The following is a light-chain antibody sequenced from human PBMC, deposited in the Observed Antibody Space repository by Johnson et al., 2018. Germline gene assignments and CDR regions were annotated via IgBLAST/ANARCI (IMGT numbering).Light chain of an antibody. CDR1: SSNIGNNY. CDR3: GTWDSSLRAGNV. V-gene: IGLV1-51*02. Sequence: QSVLTQPPSVSAAPGQKVTISCSGSSSNIGNNYVSWYQQLPGTAPKPLIYENNTRPPGIPDRFSGSKSGTSATLGITGLQTGDEADYYCGTWDSSLRAGNVFGTGTKVTVL. CDR2: ENN. J-gene: IGLJ1*01.